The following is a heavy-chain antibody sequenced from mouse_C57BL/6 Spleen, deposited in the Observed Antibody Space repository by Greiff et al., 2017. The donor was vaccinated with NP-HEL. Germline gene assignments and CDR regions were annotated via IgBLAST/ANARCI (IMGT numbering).Heavy chain of an antibody. Sequence: QVQLKQSGPGLVQPSQSLSITCTVSGFSLTSYGVHWVRQSPGKGLEWLGVIWSGGSTDYNAAFISRLSISKDNSKSQVFFKMNSLQADDTAIYYCARNLGDYYGTFYAMDYWGQGTSVTVSS. CDR3: ARNLGDYYGTFYAMDY. V-gene: IGHV2-2*01. CDR2: IWSGGST. J-gene: IGHJ4*01. CDR1: GFSLTSYG. D-gene: IGHD1-1*01.